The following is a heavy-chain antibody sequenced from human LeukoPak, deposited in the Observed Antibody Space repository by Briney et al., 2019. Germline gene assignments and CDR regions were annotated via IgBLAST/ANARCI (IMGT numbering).Heavy chain of an antibody. CDR3: ARDYYDSRGYGNYYGMDV. D-gene: IGHD3-22*01. V-gene: IGHV1-8*01. J-gene: IGHJ6*02. CDR2: MNPNSGNT. CDR1: GYTFTSYD. Sequence: ASVKVSCKASGYTFTSYDINWVRQATGQGLEWMGWMNPNSGNTGYAQKFQGRVTMTRNTSISTAYMELSSLRSEDTAVYYCARDYYDSRGYGNYYGMDVWGQGPTVTVSS.